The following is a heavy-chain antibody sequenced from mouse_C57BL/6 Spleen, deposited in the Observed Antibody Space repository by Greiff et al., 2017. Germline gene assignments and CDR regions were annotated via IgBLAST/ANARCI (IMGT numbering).Heavy chain of an antibody. J-gene: IGHJ4*01. CDR1: GYTFTSYW. CDR3: ARESLAYLYAMDY. V-gene: IGHV1-64*01. D-gene: IGHD5-5*01. CDR2: IHPNSGST. Sequence: QVQLQQPGAELVKPGASVKLSCKASGYTFTSYWMHWVKQRPGQGLEWIGMIHPNSGSTNYNEKFKSKATLTVDKSSSTAYMQLRSLTSEDSAVYYCARESLAYLYAMDYWGQGTSVTVSS.